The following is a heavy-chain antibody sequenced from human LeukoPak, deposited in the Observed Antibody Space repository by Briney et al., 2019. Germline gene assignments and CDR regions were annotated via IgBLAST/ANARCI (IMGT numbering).Heavy chain of an antibody. D-gene: IGHD3-10*01. V-gene: IGHV4-30-2*01. CDR3: ARFGSMVRGVFSLDAFDI. Sequence: PSETLSLTCAVSGGPISSGGYSWSWIRQPPGKGLEWIGYIYHSGSTYYNPSLKSRVTISVDRSKNQFSLKLSSVTAADTAVYYCARFGSMVRGVFSLDAFDIWGQGTMVTVSS. CDR1: GGPISSGGYS. J-gene: IGHJ3*02. CDR2: IYHSGST.